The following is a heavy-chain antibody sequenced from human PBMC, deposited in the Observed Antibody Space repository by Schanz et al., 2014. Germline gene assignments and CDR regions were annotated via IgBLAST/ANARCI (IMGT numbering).Heavy chain of an antibody. D-gene: IGHD1-1*01. J-gene: IGHJ3*02. Sequence: VQLVESGGGLVKPGGSLRLSCAASGFTFSSSSMNWVRQAPGKGLEWVSGISGFGTGAYYADSVKGRFTISRDNAKNSLYLQMNSLRAEDTAVYYCARDRWDWNNAFDIWGQGTMVTVSS. CDR1: GFTFSSSS. V-gene: IGHV3-21*02. CDR2: ISGFGTGA. CDR3: ARDRWDWNNAFDI.